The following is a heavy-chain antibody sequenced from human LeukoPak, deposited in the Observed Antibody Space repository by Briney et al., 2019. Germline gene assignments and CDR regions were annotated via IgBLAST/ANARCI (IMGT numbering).Heavy chain of an antibody. Sequence: GESLRLSCASSEFNFRTYDMTWVRQAPGKGLEWVSTISGSGGDTYYADSVKGRFTISRDNSKNTLYLQMNSLRVEDTAIYYCAQEAPSYMSFNWLDPWGQGTLVTVSS. CDR1: EFNFRTYD. V-gene: IGHV3-23*01. CDR3: AQEAPSYMSFNWLDP. J-gene: IGHJ5*02. CDR2: ISGSGGDT. D-gene: IGHD1-14*01.